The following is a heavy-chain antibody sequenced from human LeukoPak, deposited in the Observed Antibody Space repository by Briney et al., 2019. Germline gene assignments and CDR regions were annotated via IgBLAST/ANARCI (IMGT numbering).Heavy chain of an antibody. CDR1: GYTFTGYY. CDR3: ARSAESSSWVEFDY. V-gene: IGHV1-2*02. J-gene: IGHJ4*02. Sequence: ASVKVSCKASGYTFTGYYMHWVRQAPGQGLEWMGWINPNSGGTNYAQKFQGRGTMTRDTSISTAYMELSRLRSDDTAVYYCARSAESSSWVEFDYWGQGTLVTVSS. CDR2: INPNSGGT. D-gene: IGHD6-13*01.